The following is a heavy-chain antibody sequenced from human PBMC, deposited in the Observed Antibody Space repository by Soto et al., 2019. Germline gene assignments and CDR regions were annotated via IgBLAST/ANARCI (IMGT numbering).Heavy chain of an antibody. CDR2: IKTKTDGGTT. CDR1: GFTFSNAW. J-gene: IGHJ6*02. CDR3: TTGVTSRGMDV. V-gene: IGHV3-15*01. Sequence: EVQLVESGGGLVKPGGSLRLSCAASGFTFSNAWRSWVRQAPGKGLEWVGRIKTKTDGGTTDYAAPVKGRFTISRDDSKNTLYLQMNSLKTEDTAVYYCTTGVTSRGMDVWGQGTTVTVSS. D-gene: IGHD2-21*02.